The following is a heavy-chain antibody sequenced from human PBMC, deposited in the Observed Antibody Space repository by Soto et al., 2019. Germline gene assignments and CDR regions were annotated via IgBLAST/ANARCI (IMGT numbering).Heavy chain of an antibody. J-gene: IGHJ6*02. V-gene: IGHV1-18*04. CDR3: ASKTTDRIAARYGMDV. D-gene: IGHD6-25*01. CDR1: GYTFTSYG. Sequence: ASVKVSCKASGYTFTSYGISWVRQAPGQGLEWMGWISAYNGNTNYAQKFQGRVTITADESTSTAYMELSSLRSEDTAVYYCASKTTDRIAARYGMDVWGQGTTVTVSS. CDR2: ISAYNGNT.